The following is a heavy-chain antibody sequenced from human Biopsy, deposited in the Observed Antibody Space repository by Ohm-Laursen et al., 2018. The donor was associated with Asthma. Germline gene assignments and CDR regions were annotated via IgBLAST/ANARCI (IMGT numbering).Heavy chain of an antibody. J-gene: IGHJ4*02. CDR3: ARHWNWGSFFDY. CDR1: GGSMSSSSYS. V-gene: IGHV4-39*01. Sequence: GTLSLTCTVSGGSMSSSSYSWGWIRQPPGKGLEWIGSISYTGNTDIPSLRSRVTLSVDTSKNNFSPKLTSVTAADTAVFYCARHWNWGSFFDYWGQGMLVTVSS. CDR2: ISYTGNT. D-gene: IGHD7-27*01.